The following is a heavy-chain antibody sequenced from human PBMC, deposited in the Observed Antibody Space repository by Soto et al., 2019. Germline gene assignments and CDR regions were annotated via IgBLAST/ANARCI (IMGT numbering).Heavy chain of an antibody. V-gene: IGHV4-39*01. J-gene: IGHJ6*02. CDR1: GGSITSCFY. Sequence: QLQLQESGPGLVKPSETLSLSCTVSGGSITSCFYWGWIRQPPGKGLEWIGSIYGTGNTYYNPSLKGRATISADKSKNQFSLNLISVTAADTAVYYCRSSSRYSTDVWGQGATVTVSS. CDR3: RSSSRYSTDV. D-gene: IGHD6-13*01. CDR2: IYGTGNT.